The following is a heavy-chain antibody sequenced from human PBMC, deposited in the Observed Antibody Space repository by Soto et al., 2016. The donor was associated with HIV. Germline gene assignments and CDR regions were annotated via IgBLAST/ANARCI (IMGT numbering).Heavy chain of an antibody. CDR3: ARGLRYFDWSHDY. CDR2: INPSGDRT. V-gene: IGHV1-46*01. J-gene: IGHJ4*02. CDR1: GNTFTTHY. Sequence: QVQLVQSGAEVKKPGASVRVSCKASGNTFTTHYIHWVRQAPGQGLEWMGIINPSGDRTSYAQKFQGRVTMTRDTSTSTVHMQLSSLRSEDTAVYYCARGLRYFDWSHDYWGQGTLVTVSS. D-gene: IGHD3-9*01.